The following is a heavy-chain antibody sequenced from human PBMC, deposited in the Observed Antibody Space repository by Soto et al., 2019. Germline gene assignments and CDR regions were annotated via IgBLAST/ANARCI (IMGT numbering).Heavy chain of an antibody. D-gene: IGHD6-13*01. CDR1: GGTFSSYA. V-gene: IGHV1-69*12. J-gene: IGHJ4*02. CDR2: LIPIFGTA. CDR3: ARGRRIAAAATTEDY. Sequence: QVQLVQSGAEVKKPGSSVKVSCKASGGTFSSYAISWVRQAPGQGLEWMGGLIPIFGTANYAQKFQGRVPITADESPRTAYMGLGSLRSEDTAVYCCARGRRIAAAATTEDYWGQGTLVTASS.